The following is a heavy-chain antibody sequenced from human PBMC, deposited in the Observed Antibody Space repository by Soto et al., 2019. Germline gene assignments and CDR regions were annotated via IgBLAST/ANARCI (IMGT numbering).Heavy chain of an antibody. D-gene: IGHD6-19*01. Sequence: QVQLQQWGAGLLKPSETLSLTCAVYGGSFSGYYWSWIRQPPGKGLEWIGEINHSGRTNYNPSLKSRVTISVDTSKNQFSLKLSSVTAADTAVYYCARVTGKQWGLDYWGQGTLVTVSS. J-gene: IGHJ4*02. V-gene: IGHV4-34*01. CDR2: INHSGRT. CDR3: ARVTGKQWGLDY. CDR1: GGSFSGYY.